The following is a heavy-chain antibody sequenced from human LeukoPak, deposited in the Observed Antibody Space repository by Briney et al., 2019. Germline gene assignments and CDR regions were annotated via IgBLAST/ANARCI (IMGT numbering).Heavy chain of an antibody. D-gene: IGHD3-22*01. CDR2: ISGSGGST. CDR1: GFTVSSNY. CDR3: AKGARITMIVVVPQYDY. J-gene: IGHJ4*02. V-gene: IGHV3-23*01. Sequence: GGSLRLSCAASGFTVSSNYMSWVRQAPGKGLEWVSVISGSGGSTYYADSVKGRFTISRDNSKNTLYLQMNSLRAEDTAVYYCAKGARITMIVVVPQYDYWGQGTLVTVSS.